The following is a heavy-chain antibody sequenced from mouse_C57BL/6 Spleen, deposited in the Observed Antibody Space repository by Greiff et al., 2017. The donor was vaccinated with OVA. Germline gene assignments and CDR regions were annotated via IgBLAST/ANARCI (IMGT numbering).Heavy chain of an antibody. J-gene: IGHJ2*01. D-gene: IGHD2-4*01. V-gene: IGHV1-50*01. CDR1: GYTFTSYW. CDR3: ARKEGYDYVFFDY. CDR2: IDPSDSYT. Sequence: VQLQQSGAELVKPGASVKLSCKASGYTFTSYWMQRVKQRPGQGLEWIGEIDPSDSYTNYNQKFKGKATLTVDTSSSTAYMQLSSLTSEDSAVYYCARKEGYDYVFFDYWGQGTTLTVSS.